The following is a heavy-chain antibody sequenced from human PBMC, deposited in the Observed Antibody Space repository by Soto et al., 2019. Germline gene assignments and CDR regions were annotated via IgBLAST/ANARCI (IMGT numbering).Heavy chain of an antibody. CDR1: GYTFTGYY. Sequence: ASVKVSCKASGYTFTGYYMHWVRQAPGQGLEWMGWINPNSGGTNYAQKFQGWVTMTRDTSISTAFMELSRLRSDDTAVYYCARDSRRNYYDIRGLGYWGQGTLVTVSS. V-gene: IGHV1-2*04. CDR2: INPNSGGT. D-gene: IGHD3-22*01. J-gene: IGHJ4*02. CDR3: ARDSRRNYYDIRGLGY.